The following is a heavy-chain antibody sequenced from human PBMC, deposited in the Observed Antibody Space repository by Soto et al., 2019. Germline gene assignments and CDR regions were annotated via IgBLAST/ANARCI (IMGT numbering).Heavy chain of an antibody. D-gene: IGHD3-10*01. CDR3: ARGGVSGSYYRFDY. Sequence: EVQLVESGGGLVQPGGSLRLSCVASGFKFSSYSMNWVRQAPGKGLEWVSFIGSITSLIDYADSVRGRLTITRDNARNSLYLQMNSLRAEDTAVYYCARGGVSGSYYRFDYWGQGTLVTVSS. V-gene: IGHV3-48*01. CDR2: IGSITSLI. CDR1: GFKFSSYS. J-gene: IGHJ4*02.